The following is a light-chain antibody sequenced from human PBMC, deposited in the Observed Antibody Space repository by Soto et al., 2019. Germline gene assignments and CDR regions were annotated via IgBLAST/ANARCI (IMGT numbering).Light chain of an antibody. Sequence: EIVLTQSPATLSLSPGERATLSCRASQSVSSYLVWYQQKPGQAPRLLISDASNRATGIPARFSGSGSGTDFTLTISSLEPEDFAVYYCQQRSSWPLTFGGGTKVEIK. J-gene: IGKJ4*01. V-gene: IGKV3-11*01. CDR2: DAS. CDR1: QSVSSY. CDR3: QQRSSWPLT.